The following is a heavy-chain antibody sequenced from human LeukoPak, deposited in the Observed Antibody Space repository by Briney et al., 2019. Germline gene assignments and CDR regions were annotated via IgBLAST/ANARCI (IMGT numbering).Heavy chain of an antibody. CDR3: AKDKPGTFDY. Sequence: GGSLRLSCAASGFTFSTYAMDWVRQAPGKGXEWVSAITNGGGGTYYADSVKGRFTISRDNSKNTVYLQMDSLRAEDTAVYYCAKDKPGTFDYWGQGALVTVSS. D-gene: IGHD1-14*01. V-gene: IGHV3-23*01. CDR1: GFTFSTYA. CDR2: ITNGGGGT. J-gene: IGHJ4*02.